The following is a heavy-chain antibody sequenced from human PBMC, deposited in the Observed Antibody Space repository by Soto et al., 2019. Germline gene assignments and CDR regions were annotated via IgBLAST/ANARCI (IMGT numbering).Heavy chain of an antibody. CDR1: GYTFTRYD. J-gene: IGHJ6*03. CDR3: ERVDLEAKYHYSIDV. D-gene: IGHD1-1*01. CDR2: MNPNSGNT. V-gene: IGHV1-8*01. Sequence: GASVKFSCKASGYTFTRYDINSVRQATGQGLEWMGWMNPNSGNTGYAQKFQGSVTRTRNISINTADMSLSSRRSDYAAVYYCERVDLEAKYHYSIDVWGKGTRATVSS.